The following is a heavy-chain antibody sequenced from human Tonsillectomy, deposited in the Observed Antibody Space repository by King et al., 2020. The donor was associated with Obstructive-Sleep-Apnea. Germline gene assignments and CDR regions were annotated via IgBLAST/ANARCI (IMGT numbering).Heavy chain of an antibody. CDR3: ARSVNMIVVVMGGGAFAI. D-gene: IGHD3-22*01. J-gene: IGHJ3*02. Sequence: VQLVESGGGLVKPGGSLRLSCAASGFTFSSYSMNWVRQPPGKGLEWVASISSSSSYIYYADSVKGRFTISRDNAKNSLYLQMNRLRAEYTAVYYCARSVNMIVVVMGGGAFAIWGQGTMVTVSS. CDR1: GFTFSSYS. V-gene: IGHV3-21*01. CDR2: ISSSSSYI.